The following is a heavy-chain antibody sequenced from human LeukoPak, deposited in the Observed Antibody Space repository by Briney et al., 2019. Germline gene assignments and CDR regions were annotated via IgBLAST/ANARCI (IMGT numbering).Heavy chain of an antibody. V-gene: IGHV4-61*01. CDR2: IYYSGST. Sequence: SETLSLTCTVSGGSVSSGSYYWSWIRQPPGKGLEWIGYIYYSGSTNHNPSLKSRVTISVDTSKNQFSLKLSSVTAADTAVYYCARDRHYLGMDVWGQGTTVTVSS. CDR3: ARDRHYLGMDV. D-gene: IGHD3-10*01. J-gene: IGHJ6*02. CDR1: GGSVSSGSYY.